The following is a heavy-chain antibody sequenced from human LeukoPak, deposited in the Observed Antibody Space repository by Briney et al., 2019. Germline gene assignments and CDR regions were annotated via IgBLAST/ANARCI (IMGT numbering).Heavy chain of an antibody. CDR2: INPNSGGT. Sequence: GASVKVSCKASGYTFTGYYMHWVRQAPGQGLEWMGWINPNSGGTNYAQKFQGRVTMTRDTSISTAYMELSRLRSDDTAVYYCARDMFGKEMATIDLNNWFDPWGQGTLVTVSS. CDR3: ARDMFGKEMATIDLNNWFDP. V-gene: IGHV1-2*02. J-gene: IGHJ5*02. D-gene: IGHD5-24*01. CDR1: GYTFTGYY.